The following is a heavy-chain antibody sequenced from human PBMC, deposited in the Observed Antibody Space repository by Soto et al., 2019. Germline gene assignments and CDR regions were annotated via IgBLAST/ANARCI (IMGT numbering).Heavy chain of an antibody. J-gene: IGHJ4*02. CDR1: GGSFSGYY. CDR2: ITHSGST. D-gene: IGHD5-18*01. V-gene: IGHV4-34*01. CDR3: AREGYNFGPFDY. Sequence: SETLSLTCAVYGGSFSGYYWSWIRQPPGMGLEWIAEITHSGSTNYNPSLKSRVTISIDTSKNQFSLKLNSVTAADTAVYYCAREGYNFGPFDYWGQGALVTVSS.